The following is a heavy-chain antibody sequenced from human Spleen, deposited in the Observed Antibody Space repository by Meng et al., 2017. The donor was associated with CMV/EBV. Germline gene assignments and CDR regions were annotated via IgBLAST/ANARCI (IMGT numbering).Heavy chain of an antibody. D-gene: IGHD1-26*01. CDR1: GYSFTSYW. Sequence: KVSCKGSGYSFTSYWIGWVRQMPGKGLEWMGIIYPGDSDTRYSPSFQGQVTISADKSISTAYLQWSSLKASDTAMYYCATPRYSGSPRDAFDIWGQGTMVTVSS. CDR2: IYPGDSDT. CDR3: ATPRYSGSPRDAFDI. J-gene: IGHJ3*02. V-gene: IGHV5-51*01.